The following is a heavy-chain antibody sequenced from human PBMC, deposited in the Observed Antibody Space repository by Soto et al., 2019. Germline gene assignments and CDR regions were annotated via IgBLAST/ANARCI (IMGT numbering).Heavy chain of an antibody. CDR3: AKGKHKEGHYYASSGYLVDAFDI. Sequence: EVQLLESGGGLVQPGGSLRLSCAASGFTFSSYAMSWVRQAPGKGLEWVSAISGSGGSTYYADSVKGRFTNSRDNSNTTRYLQMNSLKAEDTAVYYCAKGKHKEGHYYASSGYLVDAFDIWGKGTMVTVSS. J-gene: IGHJ3*02. V-gene: IGHV3-23*01. CDR1: GFTFSSYA. CDR2: ISGSGGST. D-gene: IGHD3-22*01.